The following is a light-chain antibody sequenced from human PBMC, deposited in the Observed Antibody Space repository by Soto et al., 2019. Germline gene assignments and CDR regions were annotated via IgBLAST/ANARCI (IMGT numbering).Light chain of an antibody. J-gene: IGKJ2*01. CDR1: QSISRY. Sequence: IQMTRSPSSLSASVGDRVTLTCRASQSISRYLNWYQQKPGKAPKLLIYAASSLQSGVPSRFSGSGSGTDFTLTISSLQPEDFATYYCHQSYTNPLYTFGQGTKLEIK. V-gene: IGKV1-39*01. CDR2: AAS. CDR3: HQSYTNPLYT.